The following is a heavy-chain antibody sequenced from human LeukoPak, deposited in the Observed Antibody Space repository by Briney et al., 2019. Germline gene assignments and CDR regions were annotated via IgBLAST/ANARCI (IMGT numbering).Heavy chain of an antibody. Sequence: GGSLRLSCAASGFTFDDYGMSWVRQAPGEGLEWVSGIKWNGGSTGYADSVKGRFTISRDNAKNSLYLQMNSLRAEDTALYYCTRRGRLWVTTSGYYMDVWGKGTTVTVSS. CDR1: GFTFDDYG. CDR3: TRRGRLWVTTSGYYMDV. D-gene: IGHD4-17*01. J-gene: IGHJ6*03. CDR2: IKWNGGST. V-gene: IGHV3-20*04.